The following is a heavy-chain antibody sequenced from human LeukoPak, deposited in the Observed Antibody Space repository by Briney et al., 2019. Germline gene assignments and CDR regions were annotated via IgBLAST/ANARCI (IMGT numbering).Heavy chain of an antibody. V-gene: IGHV3-74*01. J-gene: IGHJ4*02. CDR3: ARGPGGGDYVWGSYRYDY. D-gene: IGHD3-16*02. CDR1: GFTFSSYW. Sequence: GGSLRLSCAASGFTFSSYWMHWVRQAPGKGLVWVSCINSDGSSTSYADSVKGRFTISRDNAKNTLYLQMNSLRAEDTAVYYCARGPGGGDYVWGSYRYDYWGQGTLVTVSS. CDR2: INSDGSST.